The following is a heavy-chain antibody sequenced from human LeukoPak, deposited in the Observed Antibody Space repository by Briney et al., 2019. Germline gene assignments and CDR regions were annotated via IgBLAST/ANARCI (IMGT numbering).Heavy chain of an antibody. CDR1: GGTFSSYA. J-gene: IGHJ6*02. CDR2: IIPILGIA. D-gene: IGHD2-2*02. V-gene: IGHV1-69*04. Sequence: ASVKVSCKASGGTFSSYAISWVRQAPGQGLEWMGRIIPILGIANYAQKFQGRVTITADKSTSTAYMELSSLRSEDTAVYYCARGYCSSTSCYRGDYYGMDVWGQGTTVTVSS. CDR3: ARGYCSSTSCYRGDYYGMDV.